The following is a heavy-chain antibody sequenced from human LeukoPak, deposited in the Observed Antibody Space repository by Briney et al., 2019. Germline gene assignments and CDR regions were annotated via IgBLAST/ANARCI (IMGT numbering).Heavy chain of an antibody. CDR1: GFTFSSSS. Sequence: GGSLRLSCAASGFTFSSSSMNWVRQAPGRGLEWVSSFSSSSSDISYADSVKGRFTISRDNAKNSLYLQMNSLRAEDTAVYYCARSSCYPCAFDIWGQGTMVTVSS. D-gene: IGHD2-2*01. CDR2: FSSSSSDI. V-gene: IGHV3-21*01. J-gene: IGHJ3*02. CDR3: ARSSCYPCAFDI.